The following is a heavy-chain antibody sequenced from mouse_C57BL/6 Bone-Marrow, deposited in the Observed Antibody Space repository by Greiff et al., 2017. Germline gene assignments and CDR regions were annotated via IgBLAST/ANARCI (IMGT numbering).Heavy chain of an antibody. Sequence: VKVVESGAELVKPGASVKLSCKASGYTFTEYTIHWVKQRSGQGLEWIGWFYPGSGSIKYNEKFKDKATLTADKSSSTVYMELSRLTSEDSAVYFCARHEGFYLYFDYWGQGTTRTVSS. CDR2: FYPGSGSI. V-gene: IGHV1-62-2*01. J-gene: IGHJ2*01. CDR3: ARHEGFYLYFDY. CDR1: GYTFTEYT. D-gene: IGHD5-1*01.